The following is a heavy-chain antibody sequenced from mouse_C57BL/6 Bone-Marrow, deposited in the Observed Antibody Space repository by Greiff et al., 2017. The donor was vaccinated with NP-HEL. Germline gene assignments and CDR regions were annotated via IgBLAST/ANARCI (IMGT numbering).Heavy chain of an antibody. V-gene: IGHV5-12*01. CDR1: GFTFSDYY. CDR2: ISNGGGST. Sequence: EVKLVESGGGLVQPGGSLKLSCAASGFTFSDYYMYWVRPTPEKRLEWVAYISNGGGSTYYLDTVKGRFTISRDNAKNTLYLQMSRLKSEDTAMYYCARRMDYWGQGTSVTVSS. CDR3: ARRMDY. J-gene: IGHJ4*01.